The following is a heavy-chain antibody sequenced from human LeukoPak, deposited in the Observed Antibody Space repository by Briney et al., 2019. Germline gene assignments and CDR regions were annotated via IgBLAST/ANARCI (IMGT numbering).Heavy chain of an antibody. CDR1: GFTFSSYA. Sequence: GRSLGLSCAASGFTFSSYAMHWVRQAPGKGLEWVAVISYDGSNKYYADSVKGRFTISRDNSKNTLYLQMNSLRAEDTAVYYCARGVVPGPGYGMDVWGQGTTVTVSS. J-gene: IGHJ6*02. CDR2: ISYDGSNK. D-gene: IGHD2-2*01. CDR3: ARGVVPGPGYGMDV. V-gene: IGHV3-30-3*01.